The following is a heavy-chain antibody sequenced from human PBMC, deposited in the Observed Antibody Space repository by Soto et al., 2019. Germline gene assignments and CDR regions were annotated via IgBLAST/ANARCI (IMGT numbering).Heavy chain of an antibody. V-gene: IGHV3-30*18. D-gene: IGHD2-21*02. CDR3: AKYGSCPSGGGDCFDLLDY. CDR2: ISYDGSNK. J-gene: IGHJ4*02. Sequence: QVQLVESGGGVVQPGRSLRLSCAASGFTFSSYGMHWVRQAPGKGLEWVAVISYDGSNKYYADSVKGRFTISRDNSKNTLYLQMNSLRAEDTAVYYCAKYGSCPSGGGDCFDLLDYWGQGTLVTVSS. CDR1: GFTFSSYG.